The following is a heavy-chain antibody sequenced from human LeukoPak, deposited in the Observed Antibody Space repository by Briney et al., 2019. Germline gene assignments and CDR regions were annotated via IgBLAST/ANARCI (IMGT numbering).Heavy chain of an antibody. V-gene: IGHV3-21*01. J-gene: IGHJ6*03. CDR2: ISSSRSHK. Sequence: GGSLRLSCAASGFTFRTYSMNWVRQGPGKGLEWVSSISSSRSHKYYADSVEGRFTISRDNAKNSLYLQMNSLRAEDTAVYYCARDLADPPYYYQYYIDVWGKGTTVTVPS. D-gene: IGHD3-3*02. CDR3: ARDLADPPYYYQYYIDV. CDR1: GFTFRTYS.